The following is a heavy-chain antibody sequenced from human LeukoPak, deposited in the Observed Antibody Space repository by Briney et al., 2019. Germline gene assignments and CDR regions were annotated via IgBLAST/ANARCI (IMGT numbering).Heavy chain of an antibody. CDR3: ARSVTNAKYYYDSSGYLGFIGY. CDR2: INPSGGST. Sequence: ASVKVSCKASGYTFTSYYMHWVRQAPGQGLEWMGIINPSGGSTSYAQKFQGRVTMTRDTSTSTVYMELSGLRSEDTAVYYCARSVTNAKYYYDSSGYLGFIGYWGQGTLVTVSS. V-gene: IGHV1-46*01. J-gene: IGHJ4*02. D-gene: IGHD3-22*01. CDR1: GYTFTSYY.